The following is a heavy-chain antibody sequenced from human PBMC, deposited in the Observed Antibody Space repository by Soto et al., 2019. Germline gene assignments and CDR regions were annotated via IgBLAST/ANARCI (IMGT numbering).Heavy chain of an antibody. D-gene: IGHD5-12*01. CDR1: GFTFSSYA. CDR2: ISGSGGST. CDR3: AKDPRGGYSGHGPYYYYYMDV. V-gene: IGHV3-23*01. J-gene: IGHJ6*03. Sequence: GGSLGLSCAASGFTFSSYAMSWVRQAPGKGLEWVSAISGSGGSTYYADSVKGRFTISRDNSKNTLYLQMNSLRAEDTAVYYCAKDPRGGYSGHGPYYYYYMDVWGKGTTVTVSS.